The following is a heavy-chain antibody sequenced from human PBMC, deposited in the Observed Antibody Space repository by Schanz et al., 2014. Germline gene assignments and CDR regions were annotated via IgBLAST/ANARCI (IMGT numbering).Heavy chain of an antibody. CDR3: VKDPDKYNWNDVEGMDV. D-gene: IGHD1-1*01. V-gene: IGHV1-18*01. J-gene: IGHJ6*01. CDR2: ISAYNGHT. CDR1: GYTFISYG. Sequence: QVQLVQSGAEVKKPGASVKVSCKASGYTFISYGIKWVRQAPGQGLEWMGWISAYNGHTDYAQKLQGRVTLTTDTSTSTAYMELRNLRSDDTAVYYCVKDPDKYNWNDVEGMDVWGPGTTVTVSS.